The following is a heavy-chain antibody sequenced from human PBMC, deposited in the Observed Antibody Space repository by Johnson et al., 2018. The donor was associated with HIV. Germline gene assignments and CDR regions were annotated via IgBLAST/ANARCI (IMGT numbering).Heavy chain of an antibody. CDR1: GFTFSSYG. CDR2: ISGSGGST. Sequence: QVQLVESGGGVVQPGGSLRLSCAASGFTFSSYGMHWVRQAPGKGLEWVSAISGSGGSTYYADSVKGRFTISRDNSKNTLYLQMNSLRAEDTAVYYCARSEDTALGFDIWGQGTMVTVSS. D-gene: IGHD5-18*01. CDR3: ARSEDTALGFDI. J-gene: IGHJ3*02. V-gene: IGHV3-NL1*01.